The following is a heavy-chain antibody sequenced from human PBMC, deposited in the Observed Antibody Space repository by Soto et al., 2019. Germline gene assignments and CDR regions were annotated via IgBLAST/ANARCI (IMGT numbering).Heavy chain of an antibody. J-gene: IGHJ4*02. CDR3: ERVLPGYRSGWYRAPNEYEY. CDR1: GYPFTSYA. Sequence: XAVKVSCTASGYPFTSYARHWLRQAPGQRLEWMGWINAGNGNTKYSQKFQCRVTITRDTSASTAYMELSSLRSEDTAVYYCERVLPGYRSGWYRAPNEYEYWGQGTLVTVSS. V-gene: IGHV1-3*01. CDR2: INAGNGNT. D-gene: IGHD6-19*01.